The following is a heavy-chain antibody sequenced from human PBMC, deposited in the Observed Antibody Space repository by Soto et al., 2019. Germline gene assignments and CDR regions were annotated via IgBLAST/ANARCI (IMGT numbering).Heavy chain of an antibody. D-gene: IGHD6-6*01. J-gene: IGHJ6*02. Sequence: ASVKVSCKASGYTFTSYGISWVRQAPGQGLEWMGGIITNNGNTNYAQKLQGRVTITADKSTSTAYMELSSLRSEDTAVYYCARVYLDKSTAYGMDVWGQGTTVTVSS. CDR1: GYTFTSYG. CDR2: IITNNGNT. V-gene: IGHV1-18*01. CDR3: ARVYLDKSTAYGMDV.